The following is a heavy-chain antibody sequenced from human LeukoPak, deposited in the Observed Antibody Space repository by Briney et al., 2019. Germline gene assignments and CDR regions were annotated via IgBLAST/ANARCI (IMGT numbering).Heavy chain of an antibody. J-gene: IGHJ4*02. Sequence: GGSLRLSCAASGFNVSSNYMSWVRQAPGKGLEWVSVIYSGGTTYYADSVKGRFTVSRHNSKNTLYLQMNSLRAEDTAVYYCARGDRTYGDYSPNYWGQGTLVAVYS. D-gene: IGHD4-17*01. CDR2: IYSGGTT. CDR1: GFNVSSNY. V-gene: IGHV3-53*04. CDR3: ARGDRTYGDYSPNY.